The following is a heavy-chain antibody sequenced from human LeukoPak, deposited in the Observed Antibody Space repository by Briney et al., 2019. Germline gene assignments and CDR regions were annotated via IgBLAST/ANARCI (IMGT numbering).Heavy chain of an antibody. CDR1: GFTFSTTA. CDR3: AKDLFRWAFDY. D-gene: IGHD2-21*01. Sequence: GGSLRLSCAASGFTFSTTAMSWVRQAPGKGLELVSGFGGTGDIHYADSVRGRFTISRDNSKGILYLQMNSLRAEDTAVYYCAKDLFRWAFDYWGQGTLVTVSS. J-gene: IGHJ4*02. CDR2: FGGTGDI. V-gene: IGHV3-23*01.